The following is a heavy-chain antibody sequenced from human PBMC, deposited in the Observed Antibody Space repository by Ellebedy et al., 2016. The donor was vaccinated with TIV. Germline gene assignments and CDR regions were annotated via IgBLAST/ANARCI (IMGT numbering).Heavy chain of an antibody. V-gene: IGHV3-43*01. D-gene: IGHD4-17*01. Sequence: GESLKISXAASGFTFDDYTMHWVRQAPGKGLEWVSLISWDGGSTYYADSVKGRFTISRDNAKNSLYLQMNSLRAEDTAVYYCARYGVHRRFDYWGQGTLVTVSS. CDR2: ISWDGGST. J-gene: IGHJ4*02. CDR1: GFTFDDYT. CDR3: ARYGVHRRFDY.